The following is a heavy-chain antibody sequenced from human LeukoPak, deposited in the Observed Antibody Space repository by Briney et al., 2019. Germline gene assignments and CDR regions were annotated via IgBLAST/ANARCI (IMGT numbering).Heavy chain of an antibody. CDR2: IKEDGSEK. CDR3: ARLNWNYADY. CDR1: GFTFSHHW. V-gene: IGHV3-7*01. D-gene: IGHD3-3*01. Sequence: GGSLRLSCTASGFTFSHHWMTWVRQAPAKGLEWVANIKEDGSEKDYVDSVKGRFTISRDNGKNSPYLQMNSLRGEDTAVYYCARLNWNYADYWGQGTLVTVSS. J-gene: IGHJ4*02.